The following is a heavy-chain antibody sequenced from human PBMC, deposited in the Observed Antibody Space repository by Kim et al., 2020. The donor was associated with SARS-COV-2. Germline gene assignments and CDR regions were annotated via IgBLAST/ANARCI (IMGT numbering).Heavy chain of an antibody. V-gene: IGHV3-30*02. CDR3: AKPTKASYYYGSGSLYY. Sequence: VKGRFTISRDNSKNTLYLQMNSLRAEDTAVYYCAKPTKASYYYGSGSLYYWGQGTLVTVSS. D-gene: IGHD3-10*01. J-gene: IGHJ4*02.